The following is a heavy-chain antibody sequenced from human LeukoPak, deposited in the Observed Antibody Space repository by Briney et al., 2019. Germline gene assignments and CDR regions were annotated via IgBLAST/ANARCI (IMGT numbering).Heavy chain of an antibody. CDR3: ARYISEYSSSYYYYGMDV. CDR1: GGTFSSYV. Sequence: SVKVSCKASGGTFSSYVISWVRQAPGQGLEWMGGIITIFGTANYAQKFQGRVTITADESTSTAYMELSSLRSEDTAVYYCARYISEYSSSYYYYGMDVWGQGTTVTVSS. D-gene: IGHD6-6*01. J-gene: IGHJ6*02. CDR2: IITIFGTA. V-gene: IGHV1-69*01.